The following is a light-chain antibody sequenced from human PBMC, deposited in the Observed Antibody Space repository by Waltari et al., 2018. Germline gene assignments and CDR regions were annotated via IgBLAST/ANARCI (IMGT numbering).Light chain of an antibody. Sequence: ESVLPQSPGTLSLSPGESATLSCRASHSLTSFLAWYQQKPGQAPRLLIYDTSKRATGVPARFSGSASGTDFTLTISSLEPEDFAVYYCQQRTDWPLMYTFGQGTKLEIK. CDR2: DTS. J-gene: IGKJ2*01. V-gene: IGKV3-11*01. CDR3: QQRTDWPLMYT. CDR1: HSLTSF.